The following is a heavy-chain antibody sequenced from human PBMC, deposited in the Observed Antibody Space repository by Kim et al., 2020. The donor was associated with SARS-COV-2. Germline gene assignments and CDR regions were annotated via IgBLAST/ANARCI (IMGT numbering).Heavy chain of an antibody. D-gene: IGHD1-26*01. V-gene: IGHV4-39*01. CDR2: IYYRGST. CDR3: VTGAGNFYVEIDC. CDR1: GGSISNSRSY. Sequence: SETLSLTCSISGGSISNSRSYWGWIRQPPGKGLEWIGSIYYRGSTYYNPTLKSRVTISIDMSKNQFSLKLSSVTAADTAVYYCVTGAGNFYVEIDCWGQGTLVTVSS. J-gene: IGHJ4*02.